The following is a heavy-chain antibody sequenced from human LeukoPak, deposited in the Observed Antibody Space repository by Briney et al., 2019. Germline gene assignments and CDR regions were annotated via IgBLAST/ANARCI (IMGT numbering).Heavy chain of an antibody. CDR1: GFTFSSYA. V-gene: IGHV3-23*01. J-gene: IGHJ1*01. Sequence: GGSLRLSCAASGFTFSSYAMSWVRQAPGKGLEWVSAISGSGGSTYYADSVKGRFTISRDNSKNTLYLRMNSLRAEDTAVYYCAKDRGLGYCSGGSCYSGYNFQHWGQGTLVTVSS. D-gene: IGHD2-15*01. CDR2: ISGSGGST. CDR3: AKDRGLGYCSGGSCYSGYNFQH.